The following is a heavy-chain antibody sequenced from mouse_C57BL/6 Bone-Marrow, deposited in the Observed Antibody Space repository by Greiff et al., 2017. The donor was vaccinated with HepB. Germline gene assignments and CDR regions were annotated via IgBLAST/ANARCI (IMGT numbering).Heavy chain of an antibody. V-gene: IGHV5-6*01. CDR2: ISSGGSYT. CDR1: GFTFSSYG. J-gene: IGHJ1*03. Sequence: EVMLVESGGDLVKPGGSLKLSCAASGFTFSSYGMSWVRQTPDKRLEWVATISSGGSYTYYPDSVKGRFTISRDNAKNTLYLQMSSLKSEDTAMYYCARHPPYYDGSSPWYFDVLGTGTTVTVSS. D-gene: IGHD1-1*01. CDR3: ARHPPYYDGSSPWYFDV.